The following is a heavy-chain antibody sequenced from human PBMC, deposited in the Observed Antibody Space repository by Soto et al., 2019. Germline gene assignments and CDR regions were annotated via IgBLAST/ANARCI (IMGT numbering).Heavy chain of an antibody. V-gene: IGHV1-69*01. CDR3: ASGWFGEFAHDS. D-gene: IGHD3-10*01. Sequence: QVQLVQSGAEVKKPGSSVKVSCKASGGTFSSYAISWVRQAPGQGLEWMGGIIPIFGTANYAQKFQGRVPIPADQSTNTAYMELSSLRSEDTPVYYCASGWFGEFAHDSWGQGTLVTVSS. J-gene: IGHJ4*02. CDR2: IIPIFGTA. CDR1: GGTFSSYA.